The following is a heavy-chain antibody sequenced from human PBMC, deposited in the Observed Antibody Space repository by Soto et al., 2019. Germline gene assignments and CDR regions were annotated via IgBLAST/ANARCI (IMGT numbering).Heavy chain of an antibody. V-gene: IGHV1-18*04. CDR1: GYTFTSYG. Sequence: ASVKVSCKASGYTFTSYGISWVRQAPGQGLEWMGWISAYNGNTNYAQKLQGRVTMTTDTSTSTAYMELRSLRSDDTAVYYCARNSINWNNTWFSPCGHGTPVTVSS. CDR3: ARNSINWNNTWFSP. CDR2: ISAYNGNT. J-gene: IGHJ5*02. D-gene: IGHD1-20*01.